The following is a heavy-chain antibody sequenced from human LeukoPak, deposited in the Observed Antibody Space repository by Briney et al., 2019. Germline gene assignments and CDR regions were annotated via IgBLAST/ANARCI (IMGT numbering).Heavy chain of an antibody. Sequence: SQTLSLTCTVSGGSISSGDYYWSWIRQPPGKALEWIGYIYYSGSTYYNPSLKSRVTISVHTSKNQFSLKLSSVTAADTAVYYCARDFWSGVDYWGQGTLVTGSS. CDR1: GGSISSGDYY. D-gene: IGHD3-3*01. V-gene: IGHV4-30-4*08. CDR2: IYYSGST. CDR3: ARDFWSGVDY. J-gene: IGHJ4*02.